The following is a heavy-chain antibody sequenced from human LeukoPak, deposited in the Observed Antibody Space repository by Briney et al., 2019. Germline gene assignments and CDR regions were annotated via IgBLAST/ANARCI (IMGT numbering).Heavy chain of an antibody. V-gene: IGHV3-30*04. CDR1: GFTFSYYA. J-gene: IGHJ6*03. CDR3: ARDPILYAMPPHYYYYYMDV. Sequence: PGGSLRLSCAASGFTFSYYAMHWVRQAPGKGLEWVALISYDGDNKNHADSVKGLFTIFRDNSKNTLHLQMNSLRAEDTAVYYCARDPILYAMPPHYYYYYMDVWGKGTTVTVSS. D-gene: IGHD2-8*01. CDR2: ISYDGDNK.